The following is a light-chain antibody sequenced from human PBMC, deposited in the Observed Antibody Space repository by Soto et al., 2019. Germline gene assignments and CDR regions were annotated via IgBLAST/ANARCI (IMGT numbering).Light chain of an antibody. J-gene: IGKJ2*02. Sequence: EIVMTQSPATLSVSPGERATLSCRASQSVSSDLAWYQQKPGQAPRLLIYGASTRATGIPARFSGSGSGTEFTLTISSLQYEDFAVYYCHQYNDWPPTQCTFGQGTKLEIK. V-gene: IGKV3-15*01. CDR2: GAS. CDR3: HQYNDWPPTQCT. CDR1: QSVSSD.